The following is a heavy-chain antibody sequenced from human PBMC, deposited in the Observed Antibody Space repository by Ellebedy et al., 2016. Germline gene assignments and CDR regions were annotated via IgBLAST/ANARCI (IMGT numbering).Heavy chain of an antibody. CDR3: AREEIAAAKIQPNFDY. J-gene: IGHJ4*02. CDR2: INTGHGNT. Sequence: ASVKVSCKASGYTFTTYAMHWVRQAPGQGLEWMGRINTGHGNTKYSQKFQGRVTVTRDTSASTAFMELSSLRSEDTAVYFCAREEIAAAKIQPNFDYWGQGTLVTVSS. V-gene: IGHV1-3*04. D-gene: IGHD6-13*01. CDR1: GYTFTTYA.